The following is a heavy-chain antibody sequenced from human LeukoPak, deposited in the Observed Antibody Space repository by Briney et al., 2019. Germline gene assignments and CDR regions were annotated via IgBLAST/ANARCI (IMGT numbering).Heavy chain of an antibody. J-gene: IGHJ2*01. Sequence: SQTLSLTCAVSGGSISSGGYSWSWIRQPPGKGLEWIGYIYHSGSTYYNPSLKSRVTISVDRSKNQFSLKPSSVTAADTAVYYCARGARGVVAATPGWYFDLWGRGTLVTVSS. CDR2: IYHSGST. CDR3: ARGARGVVAATPGWYFDL. D-gene: IGHD2-15*01. V-gene: IGHV4-30-2*01. CDR1: GGSISSGGYS.